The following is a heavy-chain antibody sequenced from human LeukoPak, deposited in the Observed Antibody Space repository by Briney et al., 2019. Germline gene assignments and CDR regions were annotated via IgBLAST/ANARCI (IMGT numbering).Heavy chain of an antibody. CDR1: GDSVSSNSAA. D-gene: IGHD3-3*01. CDR3: ARTKDFDTYYDFWSGSYGPRNGWFDP. V-gene: IGHV6-1*01. Sequence: SQTLSLTCAISGDSVSSNSAAWNWIRQSPSRGLEWLGRTYYRSKWYNDYAVSVKSRITINPDTSKNQFSLQLNSVTPDDTAMYYCARTKDFDTYYDFWSGSYGPRNGWFDPWGQGTLVTVSS. CDR2: TYYRSKWYN. J-gene: IGHJ5*02.